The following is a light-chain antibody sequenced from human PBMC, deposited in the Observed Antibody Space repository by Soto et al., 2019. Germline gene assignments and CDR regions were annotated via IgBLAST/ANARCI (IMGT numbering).Light chain of an antibody. CDR2: DTS. CDR3: LLFSSGAPDV. CDR1: TGAVTSGHY. Sequence: QAVVTQEPSLTVSPGGTVTLTCGSSTGAVTSGHYPYWFQQKPCQAPRTLIYDTSNKHSWTPARFSGSLLGGKAALTLSGAQPEDEAEYYCLLFSSGAPDVFGGGTQLTVL. J-gene: IGLJ7*01. V-gene: IGLV7-46*01.